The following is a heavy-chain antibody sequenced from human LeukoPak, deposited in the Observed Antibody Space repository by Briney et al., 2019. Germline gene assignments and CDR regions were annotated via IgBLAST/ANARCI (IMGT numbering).Heavy chain of an antibody. CDR3: AKVVGYSYGYFYERQEYYFDY. D-gene: IGHD5-18*01. CDR2: ISYDGSNK. CDR1: GFTFSSYG. Sequence: PGGSLRLSCAASGFTFSSYGMHWVRQAPGKGLEWVAVISYDGSNKYYADSVKGRFTISRDNSKNTLYLQMNSLRAEDTAVYYCAKVVGYSYGYFYERQEYYFDYWGQGTLVTVSS. J-gene: IGHJ4*02. V-gene: IGHV3-30*18.